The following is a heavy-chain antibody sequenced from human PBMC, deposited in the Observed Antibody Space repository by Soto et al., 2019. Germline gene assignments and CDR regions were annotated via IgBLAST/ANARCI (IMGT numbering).Heavy chain of an antibody. CDR1: GGSISSYY. J-gene: IGHJ2*01. CDR2: SYYTGST. D-gene: IGHD1-20*01. CDR3: AYVNCHCDL. Sequence: QVQLQESGPGLVKPSETLSLTCTVSGGSISSYYWSWIRQPPGKGLEWIGYSYYTGSTNYNPSLERRVTISVHTSKNQFSLPLSAVPAAATAAYYCAYVNCHCDLWGRGALVTVSS. V-gene: IGHV4-59*01.